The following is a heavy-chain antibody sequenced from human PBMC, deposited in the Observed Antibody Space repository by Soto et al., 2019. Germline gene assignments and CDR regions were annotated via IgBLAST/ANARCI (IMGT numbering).Heavy chain of an antibody. Sequence: SLRLSCAASGFTFSSYGMHWVRQAPGKGLEWVAVISYDGSNKYYADSVKGRFTISRDNSKNTLYLQMNSLRAEDTAVYYCAKGDLLQDIVLMVYATAEYGMDVWGQGTTVTVSS. CDR2: ISYDGSNK. J-gene: IGHJ6*02. CDR3: AKGDLLQDIVLMVYATAEYGMDV. CDR1: GFTFSSYG. D-gene: IGHD2-8*01. V-gene: IGHV3-30*18.